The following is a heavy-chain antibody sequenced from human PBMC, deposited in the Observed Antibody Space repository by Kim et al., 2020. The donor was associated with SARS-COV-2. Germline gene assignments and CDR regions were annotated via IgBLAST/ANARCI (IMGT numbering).Heavy chain of an antibody. D-gene: IGHD3-16*02. CDR1: GGTFSSYA. CDR2: IIPIFGTA. CDR3: ARDRGAFGGVIVRPPFDP. V-gene: IGHV1-69*13. Sequence: SVKVSCKASGGTFSSYAISWVRQAPGQGLEWMGGIIPIFGTANYAQKFQGRVTITADESTSTAYMELSSLRSEDTAVYYCARDRGAFGGVIVRPPFDPWGQGTLVTVSS. J-gene: IGHJ5*02.